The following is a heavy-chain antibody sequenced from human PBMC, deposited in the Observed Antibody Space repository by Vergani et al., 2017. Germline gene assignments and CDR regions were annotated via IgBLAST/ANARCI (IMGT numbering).Heavy chain of an antibody. CDR1: GFTFSSYA. J-gene: IGHJ4*02. CDR3: ARDSFAGGYGSGLY. V-gene: IGHV3-30-3*01. CDR2: ISYDGSNK. Sequence: QVQLVESGGGVVQPGRSLRLSCAASGFTFSSYAMHWVRQAPGKGLEWVAVISYDGSNKYYADSVKGRFTISRDNSKNTLYLQMNSLRAEDTAVYYCARDSFAGGYGSGLYWGQGTLVTVSS. D-gene: IGHD3-10*01.